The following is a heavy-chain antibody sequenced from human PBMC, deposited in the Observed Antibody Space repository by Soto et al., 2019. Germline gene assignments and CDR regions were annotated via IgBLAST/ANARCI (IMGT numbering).Heavy chain of an antibody. CDR2: IYYSGST. CDR1: GGSISSSSYY. Sequence: QLQLQESGPGLVKPSETLSLTCTVSGGSISSSSYYWGWIRQPPGKGLEWIGSIYYSGSTYYNPSLTGRVTLSVDTSKTQFSLEASPVPAADTAVYDCARQEERPPLFPVPMVRRRNKRGFDPWGQGTLVTVSS. CDR3: ARQEERPPLFPVPMVRRRNKRGFDP. J-gene: IGHJ5*02. D-gene: IGHD3-10*01. V-gene: IGHV4-39*01.